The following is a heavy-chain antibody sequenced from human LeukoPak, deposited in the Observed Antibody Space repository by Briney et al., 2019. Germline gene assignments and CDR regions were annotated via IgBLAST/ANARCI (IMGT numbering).Heavy chain of an antibody. D-gene: IGHD6-13*01. J-gene: IGHJ5*02. CDR3: ARRRSSNSYSWFEP. CDR2: ISYSGST. CDR1: GGSISSSGYN. Sequence: SETLSLTCTVSGGSISSSGYNWGWIRQPPGKGLEWIGSISYSGSTYYNPSLKSRATTSADTSKNQFSLKLNSVTAADAAVYYCARRRSSNSYSWFEPWGQGTLVTVSS. V-gene: IGHV4-39*01.